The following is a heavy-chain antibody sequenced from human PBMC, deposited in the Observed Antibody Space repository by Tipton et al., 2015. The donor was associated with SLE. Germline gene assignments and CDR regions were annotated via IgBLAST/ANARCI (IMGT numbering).Heavy chain of an antibody. V-gene: IGHV3-48*01. CDR1: KFTFSTYG. J-gene: IGHJ6*03. D-gene: IGHD6-25*01. CDR3: ARDRAAQYYSYYYMDV. Sequence: SLRLSCAASKFTFSTYGMNWVRQAPGKGLEWVSYISSSSSTIYYADSVKGRFTISRDNAKNSLYLQMNSLRVEDTAVYYCARDRAAQYYSYYYMDVWGKGTTVTISS. CDR2: ISSSSSTI.